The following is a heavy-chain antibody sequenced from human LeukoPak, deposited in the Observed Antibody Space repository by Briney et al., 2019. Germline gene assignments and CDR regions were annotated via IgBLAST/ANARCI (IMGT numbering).Heavy chain of an antibody. V-gene: IGHV1-2*04. J-gene: IGHJ6*04. CDR1: GCTFSGYY. D-gene: IGHD6-19*01. CDR3: ARGAAGYSGGFGGGMDV. CDR2: INPNSGGT. Sequence: GASVKVSCKASGCTFSGYYMHWVRQAPGQGLEWMGWINPNSGGTNYAQKFQGWVTMTRDTSISTAYMELSRLTFDDTAIYYCARGAAGYSGGFGGGMDVWGKGTTVTVSS.